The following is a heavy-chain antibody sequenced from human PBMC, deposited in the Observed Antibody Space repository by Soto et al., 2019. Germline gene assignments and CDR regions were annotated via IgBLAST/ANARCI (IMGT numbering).Heavy chain of an antibody. Sequence: QVQLVEAGGGLVKPGGSLRLSCEAFGFTFSDFYMSWVRQAPGKGLEWVSHISSSGRTIYYGDSVKGRFTISRDNAKNSLHLKMNSLRADDTAVYYCAREIAAAGISYFDSWGQGTLVTVSS. CDR3: AREIAAAGISYFDS. V-gene: IGHV3-11*01. J-gene: IGHJ4*02. D-gene: IGHD6-13*01. CDR1: GFTFSDFY. CDR2: ISSSGRTI.